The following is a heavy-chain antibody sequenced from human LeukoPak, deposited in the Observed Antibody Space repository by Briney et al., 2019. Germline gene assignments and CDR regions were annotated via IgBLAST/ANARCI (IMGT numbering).Heavy chain of an antibody. V-gene: IGHV1-18*01. CDR2: ISAYNGNT. CDR1: GYTFTSYD. J-gene: IGHJ5*02. D-gene: IGHD3-3*01. Sequence: ASVKVSCKAPGYTFTSYDINWVRQATGQGLEWMGWISAYNGNTNYAQKLQGRVTMTTDTSTSTAYMELRSLRSDDTAVYYCARDYDFWSGYFGADWFDPWGQGTLVTVSS. CDR3: ARDYDFWSGYFGADWFDP.